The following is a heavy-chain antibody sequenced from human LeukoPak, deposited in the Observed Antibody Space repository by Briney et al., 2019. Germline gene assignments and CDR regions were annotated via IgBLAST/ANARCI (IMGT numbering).Heavy chain of an antibody. CDR2: INHSGST. CDR3: ARPSPLDYVWGSYRYLVPKAFDI. Sequence: SETLSLTCTVSGGSISSSSYYWSWIRQPPGKGLEWIGEINHSGSTNYNPSLKSRVTISVDTSKNQFSLKLSSVTAADTAVYYCARPSPLDYVWGSYRYLVPKAFDIWGQGTMVTVSS. CDR1: GGSISSSSYY. J-gene: IGHJ3*02. V-gene: IGHV4-39*07. D-gene: IGHD3-16*02.